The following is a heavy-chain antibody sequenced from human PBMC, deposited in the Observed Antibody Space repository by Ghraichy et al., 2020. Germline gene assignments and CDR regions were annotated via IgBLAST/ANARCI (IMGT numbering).Heavy chain of an antibody. CDR3: AKGAGRQIRNWCFDV. J-gene: IGHJ2*01. CDR1: GFTFSSFA. CDR2: ITNGRGIT. V-gene: IGHV3-23*01. Sequence: GGSLRLSCEASGFTFSSFAMTWVRQAPGKGLEWVSTITNGRGITYYADSVKGRFTISRDNSKNTLYLQLNSLRAEDTAIYYCAKGAGRQIRNWCFDVWGRGTLVTVSS. D-gene: IGHD1-26*01.